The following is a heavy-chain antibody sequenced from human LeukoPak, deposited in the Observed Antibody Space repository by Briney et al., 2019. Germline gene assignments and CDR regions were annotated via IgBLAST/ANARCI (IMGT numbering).Heavy chain of an antibody. CDR3: ARDGHGAEDPFDY. Sequence: GGSLRLSCAASGFTFSSYSMNWVRQAPGKGLEWVSYISSTGSVKYYADSVKGRFTISRDNAKNSLYLQMNSLRAEDTAVYYCARDGHGAEDPFDYWGQGTLVTVSS. CDR2: ISSTGSVK. V-gene: IGHV3-48*01. CDR1: GFTFSSYS. D-gene: IGHD2-15*01. J-gene: IGHJ4*02.